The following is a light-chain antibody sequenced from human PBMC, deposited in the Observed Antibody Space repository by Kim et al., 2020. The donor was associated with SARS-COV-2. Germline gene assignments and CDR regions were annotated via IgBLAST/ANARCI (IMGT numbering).Light chain of an antibody. CDR1: GNDVVSFNY. V-gene: IGLV2-14*03. CDR2: DVT. J-gene: IGLJ2*01. CDR3: GSYTIASTFV. Sequence: QSALTQPASVSGSPGQSITISCTGTGNDVVSFNYVSWFQQHPGKVPKLLIHDVTERPSGISSRFSGSKSGITASLTISGLQADDEADYYCGSYTIASTFVFGGGTQLTVL.